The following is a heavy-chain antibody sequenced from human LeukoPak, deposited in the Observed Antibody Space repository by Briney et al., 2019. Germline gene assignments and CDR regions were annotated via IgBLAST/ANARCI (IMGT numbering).Heavy chain of an antibody. CDR1: GFTFSSYS. CDR2: ISSSSSYI. D-gene: IGHD2-21*01. J-gene: IGHJ3*02. V-gene: IGHV3-21*01. CDR3: AREPILAKAFDI. Sequence: PGGSLRLSCAASGFTFSSYSMNWVRQAPGKGLEWVSSISSSSSYIYYADSVKGRFTISRDNAKNSLYLQMNSLRAEDTAVYYCAREPILAKAFDIWGQGTMVTVSS.